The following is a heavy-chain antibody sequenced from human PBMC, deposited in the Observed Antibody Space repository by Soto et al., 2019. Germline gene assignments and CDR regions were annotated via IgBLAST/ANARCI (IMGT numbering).Heavy chain of an antibody. CDR3: ARDSSSGPTYAFDI. CDR2: IIPIFGTA. V-gene: IGHV1-69*13. Sequence: SVKVSCKASGGTFSSYAISWVRQAPGQGLEWMGGIIPIFGTANYAQKFQGRVTITADESTSTAYMELRSLRSEDTAVYYCARDSSSGPTYAFDIWGQGTMVTVSS. J-gene: IGHJ3*02. CDR1: GGTFSSYA. D-gene: IGHD3-22*01.